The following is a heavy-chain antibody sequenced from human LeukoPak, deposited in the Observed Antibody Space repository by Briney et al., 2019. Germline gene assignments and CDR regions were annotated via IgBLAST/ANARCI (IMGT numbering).Heavy chain of an antibody. CDR2: INTSGST. J-gene: IGHJ6*04. CDR3: ARGLTNYDILTGCYPNYYYGMDV. V-gene: IGHV4-61*02. CDR1: GGSISSGSYY. D-gene: IGHD3-9*01. Sequence: PSQTLSLTCTVSGGSISSGSYYWSWIRQPAGKGLEWIGRINTSGSTNYNPSLKSRVTIPVDTSKNQFSLKLSSVTAADTAVYYCARGLTNYDILTGCYPNYYYGMDVWGKGTTVTVSS.